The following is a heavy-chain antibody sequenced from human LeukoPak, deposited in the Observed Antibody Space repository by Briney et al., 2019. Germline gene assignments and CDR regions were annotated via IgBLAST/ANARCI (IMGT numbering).Heavy chain of an antibody. Sequence: SETLSLTCTVSGGSISSHYWSWIRQPPGKGLEWIGYIYYSGSTNYNPSLKSRVTISVDTSKNQFSLKLSSVTAADTAVYYCARSASAGNFLAIDYWGQGTLVTVSS. D-gene: IGHD6-13*01. CDR1: GGSISSHY. V-gene: IGHV4-59*11. J-gene: IGHJ4*02. CDR2: IYYSGST. CDR3: ARSASAGNFLAIDY.